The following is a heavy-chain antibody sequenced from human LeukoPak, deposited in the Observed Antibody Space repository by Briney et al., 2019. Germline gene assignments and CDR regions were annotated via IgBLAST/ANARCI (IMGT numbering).Heavy chain of an antibody. CDR1: GFTFSDYY. CDR3: AKDQTYCSSTSCYNYFDY. J-gene: IGHJ4*02. Sequence: GGSLRLSCAASGFTFSDYYMSWVRQAPGKGLEWVSAISGSGGSTYYADSVKGRFTISRDNSKNTLYLQMNSLRAEDTAVYYCAKDQTYCSSTSCYNYFDYWGQGTLVTVSS. D-gene: IGHD2-2*02. V-gene: IGHV3-23*01. CDR2: ISGSGGST.